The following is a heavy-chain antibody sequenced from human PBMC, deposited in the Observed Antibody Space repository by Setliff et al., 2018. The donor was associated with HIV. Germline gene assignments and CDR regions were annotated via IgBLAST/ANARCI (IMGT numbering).Heavy chain of an antibody. CDR2: IYTSGNT. D-gene: IGHD6-19*01. Sequence: SETLSLTCTVSGGSISSYYWSWIRQPAGKGLEWIGRIYTSGNTNYNPSLKSRVTISADTSKKQFSLKLSSVTAADTAVYYCARGRYSSGWYKDAFDIWGQGTMVTVSS. CDR1: GGSISSYY. V-gene: IGHV4-4*07. J-gene: IGHJ3*02. CDR3: ARGRYSSGWYKDAFDI.